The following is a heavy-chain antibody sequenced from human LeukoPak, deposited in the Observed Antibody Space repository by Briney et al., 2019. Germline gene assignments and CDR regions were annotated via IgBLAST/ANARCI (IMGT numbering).Heavy chain of an antibody. J-gene: IGHJ4*02. V-gene: IGHV3-48*03. CDR1: GFTFSSYG. D-gene: IGHD6-19*01. CDR3: ARGGRAQLAVAGTHNIDY. CDR2: ISSSGSTI. Sequence: HPGGPLRLSCAVSGFTFSSYGMNWVRQAPGKGLEWVSYISSSGSTIYYADSVKGRFTISRDNAKNSLYLQMNSLRAEDTAVYYCARGGRAQLAVAGTHNIDYWGQGTLVTVSS.